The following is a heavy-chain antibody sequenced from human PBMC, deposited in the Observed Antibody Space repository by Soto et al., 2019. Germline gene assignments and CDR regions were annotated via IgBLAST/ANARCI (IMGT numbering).Heavy chain of an antibody. CDR3: ARLDIVATGPTGSFDY. J-gene: IGHJ4*02. Sequence: GESLKISCKGSGYSFTSYWIGWVRQMPGKGLEWMGIIYPGDSDTRYSPSFQGQVTISADKSISTAYLQWSSLKASDTAMYYCARLDIVATGPTGSFDYWGQGTLVTVSS. CDR1: GYSFTSYW. CDR2: IYPGDSDT. D-gene: IGHD5-12*01. V-gene: IGHV5-51*01.